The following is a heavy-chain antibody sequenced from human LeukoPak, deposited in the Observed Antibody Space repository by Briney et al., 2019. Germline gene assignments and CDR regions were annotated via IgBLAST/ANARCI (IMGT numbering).Heavy chain of an antibody. CDR2: ISSSGGSA. CDR1: EFTFSNCA. CDR3: ARDPALSGYFDY. J-gene: IGHJ4*02. V-gene: IGHV3-23*01. Sequence: PGGSLRLSCAASEFTFSNCAMSWVRQAPGKGLEWVSTISSSGGSAYYADSLRGRFTISRDNSKNTLYLQMNSLRAEDSAVYYCARDPALSGYFDYWGQGTLVTVSS. D-gene: IGHD3-16*02.